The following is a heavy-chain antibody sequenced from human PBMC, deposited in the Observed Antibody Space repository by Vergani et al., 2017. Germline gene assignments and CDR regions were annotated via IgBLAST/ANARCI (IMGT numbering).Heavy chain of an antibody. V-gene: IGHV3-23*03. J-gene: IGHJ6*02. CDR2: IYSGGSST. CDR3: AREVLRITIFGVVTGYYGMDV. D-gene: IGHD3-3*01. CDR1: GFTFSSYA. Sequence: EVQLLESGGGLVQPGGSLRLSCAASGFTFSSYAMSWVRQAPGKGLEWVSVIYSGGSSTYYADSVKGRFTISRDNSKNTLYLQMNSLRAEDTAVYYCAREVLRITIFGVVTGYYGMDVWGQGTTVTVSS.